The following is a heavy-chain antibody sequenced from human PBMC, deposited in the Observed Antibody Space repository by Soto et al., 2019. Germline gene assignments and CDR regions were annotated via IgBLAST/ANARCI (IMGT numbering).Heavy chain of an antibody. CDR3: ARVSSSWYGAFDV. D-gene: IGHD6-13*01. CDR2: TNSSGST. J-gene: IGHJ3*01. Sequence: QVQLQQWGARLLKPSETLSLTCAVYGGSFSGHYWTRIRQSPGKGLEWIGETNSSGSTNYKSSLKSRVTISVDTSKNPVSLKLTSVTATDTAVYYCARVSSSWYGAFDVWGQGTMVTVSS. CDR1: GGSFSGHY. V-gene: IGHV4-34*01.